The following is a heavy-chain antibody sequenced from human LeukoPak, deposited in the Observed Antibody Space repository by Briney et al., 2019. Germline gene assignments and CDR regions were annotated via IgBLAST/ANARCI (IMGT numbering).Heavy chain of an antibody. CDR2: INADESVR. J-gene: IGHJ6*02. V-gene: IGHV3-74*01. Sequence: PGGSLRLSCAASGFTFSSYGMHWVRQDPRKGLVWVSCINADESVRNYADSVKGRFTISRDNAKNTLYLQMNSLRAEDTAVYYCVRDPPGEGMDVWGQGTTVTVSS. CDR3: VRDPPGEGMDV. CDR1: GFTFSSYG. D-gene: IGHD3-16*01.